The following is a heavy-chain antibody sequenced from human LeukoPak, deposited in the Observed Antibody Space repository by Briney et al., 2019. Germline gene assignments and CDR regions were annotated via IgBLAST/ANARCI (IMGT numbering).Heavy chain of an antibody. CDR1: GYTFTSYG. J-gene: IGHJ4*02. Sequence: ASVKVSCKASGYTFTSYGISWVRQAPGQGLEWMGWISAYNGNTNYAQKLQGRVTMTTDTSTSTAYMGLRSLRSDDTAVYYCARAAYYYDSSGLTGSFDYWGQGTLVTVSS. V-gene: IGHV1-18*01. CDR2: ISAYNGNT. D-gene: IGHD3-22*01. CDR3: ARAAYYYDSSGLTGSFDY.